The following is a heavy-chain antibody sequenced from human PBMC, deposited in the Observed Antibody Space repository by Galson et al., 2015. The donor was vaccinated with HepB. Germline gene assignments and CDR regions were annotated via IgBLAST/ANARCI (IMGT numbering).Heavy chain of an antibody. J-gene: IGHJ4*02. CDR3: ATLGSSGYYDDY. D-gene: IGHD3-22*01. Sequence: SVKVSCKVSGYTLTELSMHWVRQAPGEGLEWMGGFDPEDGETIYAQKFQGRVTMTEDTSTDTAYMELSSLRSEDTAVYYCATLGSSGYYDDYWGQGTLVTVSS. CDR2: FDPEDGET. V-gene: IGHV1-24*01. CDR1: GYTLTELS.